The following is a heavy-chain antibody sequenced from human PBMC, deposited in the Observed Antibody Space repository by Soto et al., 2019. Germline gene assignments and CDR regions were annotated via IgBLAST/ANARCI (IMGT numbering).Heavy chain of an antibody. Sequence: EVQLLESGGDLVQPGGSLRLSCVDSGFTFSSYWMSWVRQAPVKGLEWVGNIKQDGSEENYADSVKGRFTISRDNAKNSMYLQMNSLRVEDTAVYYCARIAASGRGWDVWGQGTTVVVSS. V-gene: IGHV3-7*01. CDR2: IKQDGSEE. CDR3: ARIAASGRGWDV. D-gene: IGHD6-13*01. CDR1: GFTFSSYW. J-gene: IGHJ6*02.